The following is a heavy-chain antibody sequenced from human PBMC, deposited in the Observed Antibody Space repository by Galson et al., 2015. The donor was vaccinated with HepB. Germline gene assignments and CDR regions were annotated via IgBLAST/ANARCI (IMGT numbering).Heavy chain of an antibody. CDR3: ARGQDSVVVVAASAWGEDAFDI. CDR2: IIPILGIA. CDR1: GGTFSSYA. Sequence: SVKVSCKASGGTFSSYAISWVRQAPGQGLEWMGGIIPILGIANYAQKFQGRVTITADKSTSTAYMELSSLRSEDTAVYYCARGQDSVVVVAASAWGEDAFDIWGQGTMVTVSS. V-gene: IGHV1-69*10. J-gene: IGHJ3*02. D-gene: IGHD2-15*01.